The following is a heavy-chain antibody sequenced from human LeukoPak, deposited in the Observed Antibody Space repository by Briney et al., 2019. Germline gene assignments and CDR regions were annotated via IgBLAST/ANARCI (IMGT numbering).Heavy chain of an antibody. V-gene: IGHV4-39*07. CDR1: GGSISSSSYY. D-gene: IGHD6-13*01. Sequence: SETLSLTCTVSGGSISSSSYYWGWIRQPPGKGLEWIGSIYYSGSTYYNPSFKSRVTISVDTSKNQFSLKLSSVTAADTAVYYCARELYSSSWYGYGWFDPWGQGTLVTVSS. CDR2: IYYSGST. CDR3: ARELYSSSWYGYGWFDP. J-gene: IGHJ5*02.